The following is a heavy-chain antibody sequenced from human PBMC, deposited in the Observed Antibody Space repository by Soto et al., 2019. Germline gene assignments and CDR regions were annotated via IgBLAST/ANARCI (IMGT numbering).Heavy chain of an antibody. V-gene: IGHV3-30*03. D-gene: IGHD1-26*01. CDR1: GFTFIHYG. Sequence: QVQLVESGGGVVQPGRSPRLSCAASGFTFIHYGIHWVRQAPGKGLEWLAVISYDGSNKHYADSVKGRFTVSRDNSKNTLYLQMNSLRAEDTAVYFCARYSGKYQGPIDYWGQGTLVTVSS. J-gene: IGHJ4*02. CDR2: ISYDGSNK. CDR3: ARYSGKYQGPIDY.